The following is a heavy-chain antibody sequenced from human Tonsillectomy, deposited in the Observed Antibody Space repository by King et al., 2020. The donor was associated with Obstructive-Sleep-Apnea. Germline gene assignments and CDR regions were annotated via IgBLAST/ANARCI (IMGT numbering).Heavy chain of an antibody. Sequence: VQLVESGGGLVQPGRSLRLSCAASGFTFDDYAMHWVRQAPGKGLEWVSGISWNSYSIDYADSVKGRFTISRDNAKNSLYLQMNSLRAEDTASYYCARDNHGLDVWGQGITVTVSS. J-gene: IGHJ6*02. V-gene: IGHV3-9*01. CDR3: ARDNHGLDV. CDR2: ISWNSYSI. CDR1: GFTFDDYA.